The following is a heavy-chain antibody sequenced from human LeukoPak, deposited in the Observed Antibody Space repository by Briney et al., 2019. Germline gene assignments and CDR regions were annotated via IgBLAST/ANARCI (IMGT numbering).Heavy chain of an antibody. CDR1: GFTFSDYW. J-gene: IGHJ4*02. V-gene: IGHV3-74*01. CDR3: ARDIYSIAE. CDR2: IHSDGGTT. D-gene: IGHD1-26*01. Sequence: GGSLRLSCAASGFTFSDYWIDWVRQAPGKGLVWVSLIHSDGGTTNYADSVKGRFTISRDNAKNTVYLQMSSLRVEDTAVYYCARDIYSIAEWGQGTLVTVSS.